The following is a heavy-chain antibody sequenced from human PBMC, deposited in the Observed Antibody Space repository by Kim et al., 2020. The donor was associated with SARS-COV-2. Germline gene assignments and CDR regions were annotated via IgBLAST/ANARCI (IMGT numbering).Heavy chain of an antibody. D-gene: IGHD3-3*01. V-gene: IGHV1-18*01. Sequence: ASVKVSCKASGYTFTSYGISWVRQAPGQGLEWMGWISAYNGNTNYAQKLQGRVTMTTDTSTSTAYMELRSRRSDDTAVYYCASTRITIFGVVIALDYWGQGTLVTVSS. CDR2: ISAYNGNT. CDR3: ASTRITIFGVVIALDY. CDR1: GYTFTSYG. J-gene: IGHJ4*02.